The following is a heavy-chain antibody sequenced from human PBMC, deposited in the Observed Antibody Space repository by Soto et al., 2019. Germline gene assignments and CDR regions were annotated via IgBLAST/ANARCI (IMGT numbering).Heavy chain of an antibody. V-gene: IGHV3-30-3*01. CDR1: GFTFSSYV. CDR3: ARPLGWNDYYYGMDV. CDR2: ISYDGNNK. Sequence: GVSLRLSCAASGFTFSSYVMHWVRQAPGKGLEWVAVISYDGNNKYYADSVKGRFTISRDNSKNTLYLQMNSLRAEDTAVYYCARPLGWNDYYYGMDVWGQGTTVTVSS. J-gene: IGHJ6*02. D-gene: IGHD1-1*01.